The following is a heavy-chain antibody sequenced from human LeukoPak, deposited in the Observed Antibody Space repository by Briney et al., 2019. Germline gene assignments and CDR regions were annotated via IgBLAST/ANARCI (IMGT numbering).Heavy chain of an antibody. J-gene: IGHJ3*02. CDR2: IYPGDSDT. V-gene: IGHV5-51*01. Sequence: GESLKISCQGSGYSFTSYWIGWVRQMPGKGLEWMGIIYPGDSDTRYSPSFQGQVTISADKSISTAYLQWSSLKASDTAMYYCARAQYDYAEIDAFDIWGQGTMVTVSS. CDR1: GYSFTSYW. D-gene: IGHD3-16*01. CDR3: ARAQYDYAEIDAFDI.